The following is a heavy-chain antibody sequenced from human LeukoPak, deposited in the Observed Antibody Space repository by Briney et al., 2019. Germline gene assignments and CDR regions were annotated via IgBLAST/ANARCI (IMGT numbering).Heavy chain of an antibody. CDR2: IYYSGST. D-gene: IGHD3-10*01. CDR3: AKGTKDYGSGSHNFDF. CDR1: GGSISSSSYY. J-gene: IGHJ4*02. Sequence: SETLSLTCTVSGGSISSSSYYWGWIRQPPGKGLEWIGSIYYSGSTYYNPSLKSRVTISVDTSKNQFSLKLSSVTAADTAVYYCAKGTKDYGSGSHNFDFWGQGILVTVSS. V-gene: IGHV4-39*07.